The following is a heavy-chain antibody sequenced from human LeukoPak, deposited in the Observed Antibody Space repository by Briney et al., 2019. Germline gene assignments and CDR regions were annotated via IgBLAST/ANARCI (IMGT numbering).Heavy chain of an antibody. Sequence: GGSLRLSCAASGFTFSSYAMHWVRQAPGKGLEYVSAISSNGGSTYYANSVKGRFTISRDNSKNTLYLQMGSLRAEDMAVYYCARENWNLIFDYWGQGTLVTVSS. CDR3: ARENWNLIFDY. CDR2: ISSNGGST. V-gene: IGHV3-64*01. D-gene: IGHD1-7*01. J-gene: IGHJ4*02. CDR1: GFTFSSYA.